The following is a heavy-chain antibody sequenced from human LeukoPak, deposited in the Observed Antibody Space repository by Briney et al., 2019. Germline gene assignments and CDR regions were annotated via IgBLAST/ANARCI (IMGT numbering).Heavy chain of an antibody. Sequence: SETLSLTCTVSGGSISSYYWSWIRQPPGKGLEWIGYIYYSGSTNYNPSLKSRATISVDTSKNQFSLKLSSVTAADTAVYYCARDGDYSGYDSLDYWGQGTLVTVSS. V-gene: IGHV4-59*01. CDR3: ARDGDYSGYDSLDY. CDR1: GGSISSYY. D-gene: IGHD5-12*01. CDR2: IYYSGST. J-gene: IGHJ4*02.